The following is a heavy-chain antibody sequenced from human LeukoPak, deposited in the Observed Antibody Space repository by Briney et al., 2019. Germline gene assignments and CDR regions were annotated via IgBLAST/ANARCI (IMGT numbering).Heavy chain of an antibody. D-gene: IGHD3-10*01. CDR1: RGSISSYY. V-gene: IGHV4-4*07. CDR3: VRDKYYGSGSYYPYFDY. Sequence: SETLSLTCTVSRGSISSYYWSWIRQSAGKGLEWIGRIYTSGSTHYNPSLKSRVTMSIDTSKNQLSLKLSSVTAADTAVYYCVRDKYYGSGSYYPYFDYWGQGTLVTVSS. J-gene: IGHJ4*02. CDR2: IYTSGST.